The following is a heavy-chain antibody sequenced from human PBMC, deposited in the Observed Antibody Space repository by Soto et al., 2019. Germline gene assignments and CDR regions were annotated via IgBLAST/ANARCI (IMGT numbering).Heavy chain of an antibody. Sequence: PGASMKISCEGSGYSFTNYWIGWVRQMPGKGLEWMGMIYPDDSDTKYSPSFQGQVTFSADKSINTAYLQWSSLRASDTAIYYCAGLEWLSLAAGFDPWGQGTRVTVSS. CDR1: GYSFTNYW. CDR3: AGLEWLSLAAGFDP. CDR2: IYPDDSDT. V-gene: IGHV5-51*01. D-gene: IGHD3-3*01. J-gene: IGHJ5*02.